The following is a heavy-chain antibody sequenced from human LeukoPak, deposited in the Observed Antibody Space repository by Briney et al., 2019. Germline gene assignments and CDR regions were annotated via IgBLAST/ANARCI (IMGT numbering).Heavy chain of an antibody. V-gene: IGHV4-59*01. J-gene: IGHJ6*03. D-gene: IGHD6-19*01. CDR3: AGYSSGWAAGYYYYMDV. Sequence: PSETLSLTCTVSGGSINSYYWSWIRQPPGKGLEWIGYICYSGSTNYNPSLKSRVTISVDTSKNQFSLKLSSVTAADTAVYYCAGYSSGWAAGYYYYMDVWGKGTTVTVSS. CDR2: ICYSGST. CDR1: GGSINSYY.